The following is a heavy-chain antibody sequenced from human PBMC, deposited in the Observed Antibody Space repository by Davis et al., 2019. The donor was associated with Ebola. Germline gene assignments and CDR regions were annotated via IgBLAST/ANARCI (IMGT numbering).Heavy chain of an antibody. CDR1: GYTFTSYD. D-gene: IGHD4-17*01. CDR3: ASSAGTPVTTGY. V-gene: IGHV1-8*01. J-gene: IGHJ4*02. CDR2: MNPNSGNT. Sequence: AASVKVFCKASGYTFTSYDINWVRQATGQGLEWMGWMNPNSGNTGYAQNFQARVTMTRNTSISTAYMELSSLRSEDTAVYYCASSAGTPVTTGYWGQGTLVTVSS.